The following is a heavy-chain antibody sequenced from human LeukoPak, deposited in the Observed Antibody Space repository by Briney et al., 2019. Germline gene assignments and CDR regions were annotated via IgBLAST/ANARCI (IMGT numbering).Heavy chain of an antibody. CDR3: ARVISSSWYSDY. D-gene: IGHD6-13*01. CDR2: ISSSSSYI. J-gene: IGHJ4*02. CDR1: GFTFCSSN. V-gene: IGHV3-21*01. Sequence: PGGSLRLSCAASGFTFCSSNMNWVRQAPGKGLEWVSSISSSSSYIYYADSVKGRFTISRDHAKNSLYLPMNRLSAEDTAVYYCARVISSSWYSDYWGQGTLVTVSP.